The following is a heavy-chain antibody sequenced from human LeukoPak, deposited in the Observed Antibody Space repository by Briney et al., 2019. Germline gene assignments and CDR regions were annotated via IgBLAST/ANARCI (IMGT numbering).Heavy chain of an antibody. Sequence: GGSLRLSCTASGFTFNNYAMNWVRQAPGKGLEWVSAISSSGVSTYYADSVQGRFTISRDNSKNTLNLQMSTLRAEDTAIYYCAKATTWAFDIWGQGTMVTVSS. V-gene: IGHV3-23*01. J-gene: IGHJ3*02. CDR1: GFTFNNYA. CDR3: AKATTWAFDI. CDR2: ISSSGVST.